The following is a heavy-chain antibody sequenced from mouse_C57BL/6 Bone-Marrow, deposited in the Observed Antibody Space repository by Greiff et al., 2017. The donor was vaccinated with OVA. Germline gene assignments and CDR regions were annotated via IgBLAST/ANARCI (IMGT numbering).Heavy chain of an antibody. D-gene: IGHD2-1*01. J-gene: IGHJ1*03. CDR3: ARIYYGNSYWYFDV. V-gene: IGHV1-26*01. CDR2: INPNNGGT. Sequence: EVQLQQSGPELVKPGASVKISCKASGYTFTDYYMNWVKQSHGKSLEWIGDINPNNGGTSYNQKFKGKATLTVDKSSSTAYMELRSLTSEDSAVYYCARIYYGNSYWYFDVWGTGTTVTVSS. CDR1: GYTFTDYY.